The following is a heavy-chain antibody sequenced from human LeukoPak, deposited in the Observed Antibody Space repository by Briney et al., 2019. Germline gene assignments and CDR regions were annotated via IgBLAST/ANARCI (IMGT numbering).Heavy chain of an antibody. CDR2: ISGSGGST. CDR1: GFTFSSYA. Sequence: PGGSLGLSCAASGFTFSSYAMSWVRQAPGKGLEWVSAISGSGGSTYYADSVKGRFTISRDNSKNTLYLQMNSLRAEDTAVYYCARGEASLGYFDYWGQGTLVTVSS. CDR3: ARGEASLGYFDY. J-gene: IGHJ4*02. D-gene: IGHD1-26*01. V-gene: IGHV3-23*01.